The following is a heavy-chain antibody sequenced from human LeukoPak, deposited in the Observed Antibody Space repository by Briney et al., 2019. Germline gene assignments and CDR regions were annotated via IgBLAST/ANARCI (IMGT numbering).Heavy chain of an antibody. CDR3: ARDSLTESADIRNYYMDV. D-gene: IGHD3-9*01. J-gene: IGHJ6*03. Sequence: SVKVSCKASGGTFSSYAISWVRQAPGQGLEWMGGIIPIFGTANYAQKFQGRVTITTDESTSTAYMELSSLRSEDTAVYYCARDSLTESADIRNYYMDVWGKGTTVTVSS. V-gene: IGHV1-69*05. CDR1: GGTFSSYA. CDR2: IIPIFGTA.